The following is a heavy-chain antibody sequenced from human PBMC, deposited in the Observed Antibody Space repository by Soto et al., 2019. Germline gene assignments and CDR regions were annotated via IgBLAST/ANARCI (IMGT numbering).Heavy chain of an antibody. CDR3: AKDRGYSYGYDGTYYYYGMDV. V-gene: IGHV3-23*01. Sequence: GSLRLSCAASGLTVSSYAMSWVRQAPGKGLEWVSAISGSGGSTYYADSVKGRFTISRDNSKNTLYLQMNSLRAEDTAVYYCAKDRGYSYGYDGTYYYYGMDVWGQGTTVTVS. J-gene: IGHJ6*02. CDR2: ISGSGGST. D-gene: IGHD5-18*01. CDR1: GLTVSSYA.